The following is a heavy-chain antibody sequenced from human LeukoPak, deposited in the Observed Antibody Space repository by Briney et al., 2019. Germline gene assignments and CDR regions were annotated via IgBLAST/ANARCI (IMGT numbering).Heavy chain of an antibody. D-gene: IGHD3-10*01. J-gene: IGHJ5*02. CDR1: GGSISSGGYS. V-gene: IGHV4-30-4*07. CDR2: IYYSGST. Sequence: SETLSLTCAVSGGSISSGGYSWSWIRQPPGKGLEWIGYIYYSGSTYYNPPLKSRVTISVDTSKNQFSLKLSSVTAADTAVYYCAREGYYYGSGSYRGGNWFDPWGQGTLVTVSS. CDR3: AREGYYYGSGSYRGGNWFDP.